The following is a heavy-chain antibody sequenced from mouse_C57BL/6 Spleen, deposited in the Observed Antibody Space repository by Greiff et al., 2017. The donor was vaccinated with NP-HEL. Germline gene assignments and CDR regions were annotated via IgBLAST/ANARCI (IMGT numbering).Heavy chain of an antibody. CDR2: ISSGGSYT. CDR1: GFTFSSYG. CDR3: ARQRKNGYFDV. J-gene: IGHJ1*03. Sequence: DVMLVESGGDLVKPGGSLKLSCAASGFTFSSYGMSWVRQTPDKRLEWVATISSGGSYTYYPDSVKGRFTISRDNAKNTLYLQMSSLKSEDTAMYYCARQRKNGYFDVWGTGTTVTVSS. V-gene: IGHV5-6*02.